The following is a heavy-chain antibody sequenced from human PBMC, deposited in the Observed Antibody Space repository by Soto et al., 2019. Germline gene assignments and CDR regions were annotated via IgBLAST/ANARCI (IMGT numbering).Heavy chain of an antibody. V-gene: IGHV4-59*08. CDR2: IYYSGST. J-gene: IGHJ4*02. CDR1: GGSIISYY. Sequence: SETLSLTCTVSGGSIISYYWSWILQPPGKGLEWIGYIYYSGSTNYNPSLKSRVTIPVDTSKNQFSLKLSSVTAADTAVYYCAGWGSYVGYWGQGTLVTVSS. D-gene: IGHD3-16*01. CDR3: AGWGSYVGY.